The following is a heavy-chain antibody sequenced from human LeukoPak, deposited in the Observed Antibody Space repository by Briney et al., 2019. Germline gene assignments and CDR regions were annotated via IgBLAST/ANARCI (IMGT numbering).Heavy chain of an antibody. D-gene: IGHD3-9*01. CDR3: ARDRSELRFFDWFLDF. CDR2: INPNSGGT. CDR1: GYTFTGSY. V-gene: IGHV1-2*02. J-gene: IGHJ4*02. Sequence: ASVKVSCKASGYTFTGSYTHWVRQAPGQGLEWMGWINPNSGGTNYAQKFQGRVTMSRDTSISTAYMELSRLTSDDTAVYYCARDRSELRFFDWFLDFWGQGTLVTVSS.